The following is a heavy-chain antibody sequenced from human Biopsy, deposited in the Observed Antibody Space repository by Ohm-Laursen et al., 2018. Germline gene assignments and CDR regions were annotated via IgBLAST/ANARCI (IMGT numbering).Heavy chain of an antibody. J-gene: IGHJ4*02. CDR2: ISSSGSTI. V-gene: IGHV3-48*03. CDR3: ARDYPSYSSGWCREPPIQC. D-gene: IGHD6-19*01. CDR1: AFIFSGYE. Sequence: GSLRLSCAASAFIFSGYEMNWVRQAPGKGLEWVSYISSSGSTIYYADSVKGRFTISRDNAKNSLYLQMNSLRAEDTAVYYCARDYPSYSSGWCREPPIQCWGQGTLVTVSS.